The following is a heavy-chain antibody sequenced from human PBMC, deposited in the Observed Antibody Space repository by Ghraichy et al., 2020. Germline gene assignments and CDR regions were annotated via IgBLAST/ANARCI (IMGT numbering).Heavy chain of an antibody. CDR2: INHSGST. Sequence: SETLSLTCAVYGGSFSDYYWSWICQPPGKGLEWIGEINHSGSTNYNPSLKSRVTISVDTSKNQFSLKLSSVTAADTAVYYCARAKYQLVLPYYYHGMDVWGQGTTVTVSS. CDR1: GGSFSDYY. CDR3: ARAKYQLVLPYYYHGMDV. V-gene: IGHV4-34*01. J-gene: IGHJ6*02. D-gene: IGHD2-2*01.